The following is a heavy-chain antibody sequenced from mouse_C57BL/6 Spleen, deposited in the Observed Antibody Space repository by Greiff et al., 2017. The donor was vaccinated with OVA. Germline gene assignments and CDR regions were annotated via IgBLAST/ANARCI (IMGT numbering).Heavy chain of an antibody. CDR1: GYTFTDYN. D-gene: IGHD2-5*01. CDR3: ARSAYYSNFSWFAY. J-gene: IGHJ3*01. CDR2: INPNNGGT. Sequence: VHVKQSGPELVKPGASVKIPCKASGYTFTDYNMDWVKQSHGKSLEWIGDINPNNGGTIYNQKFKGKATLTVDKSSSTAYMELRSLTSEDTAVYYCARSAYYSNFSWFAYWGQGTLVTVSA. V-gene: IGHV1-18*01.